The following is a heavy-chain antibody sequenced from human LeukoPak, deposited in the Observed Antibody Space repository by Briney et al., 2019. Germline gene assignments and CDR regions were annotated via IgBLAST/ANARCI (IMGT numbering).Heavy chain of an antibody. Sequence: GGSLRLSCAASGFTFSSYWMSWVRRAPGKGLEWVANIKQDGSEKYYVDSVKGRFTISRDNAKNSLYLQMNSLRAEDTAVYYCAMNGGSPGGKYQLRWSYWGQGTLVTVSS. V-gene: IGHV3-7*01. CDR1: GFTFSSYW. D-gene: IGHD2-2*01. CDR3: AMNGGSPGGKYQLRWSY. CDR2: IKQDGSEK. J-gene: IGHJ4*02.